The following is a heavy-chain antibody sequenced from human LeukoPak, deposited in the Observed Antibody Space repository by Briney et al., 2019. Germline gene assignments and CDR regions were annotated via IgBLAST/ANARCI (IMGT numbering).Heavy chain of an antibody. CDR2: ISSTGSST. V-gene: IGHV3-23*01. D-gene: IGHD2-21*02. CDR3: AKDLSEEVTPEI. CDR1: GFTFSSYA. J-gene: IGHJ3*02. Sequence: TGGSLRLSCAASGFTFSSYAMSWVRQAPGKGLEWVSAISSTGSSTYYADSVKGRFTISRDNSKNTLYLQMNSLRAEDTAVYYCAKDLSEEVTPEIWGQGTTVTVSS.